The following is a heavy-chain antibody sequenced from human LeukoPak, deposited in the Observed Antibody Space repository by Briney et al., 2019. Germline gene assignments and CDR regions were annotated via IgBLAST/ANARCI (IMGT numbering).Heavy chain of an antibody. D-gene: IGHD3-10*01. Sequence: SKTLSLTCTVSGGSISSYYWSWIRQPAGKGLEWIGRIYTSGSTSYNPSLKSRVTMSVDTSKNQFSLKLSSVTAADTAVYYCARGTLYYYGSGSYSYFNYWGQGTLVTVSS. V-gene: IGHV4-4*07. CDR2: IYTSGST. CDR1: GGSISSYY. CDR3: ARGTLYYYGSGSYSYFNY. J-gene: IGHJ4*02.